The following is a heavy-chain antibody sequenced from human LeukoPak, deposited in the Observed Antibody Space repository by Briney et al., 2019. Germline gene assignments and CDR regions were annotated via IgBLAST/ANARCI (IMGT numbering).Heavy chain of an antibody. Sequence: GASLRLSCAASGFTVSSNYMSWVRQAPGKGLEWVSVIYSGGSTYYADSVKGRFTISRDNSKNTLYLQMNSLRAEDTAVYYCARDTGPEPMGDYWGQGTLVTVSS. J-gene: IGHJ4*02. CDR1: GFTVSSNY. D-gene: IGHD1-14*01. CDR3: ARDTGPEPMGDY. V-gene: IGHV3-53*01. CDR2: IYSGGST.